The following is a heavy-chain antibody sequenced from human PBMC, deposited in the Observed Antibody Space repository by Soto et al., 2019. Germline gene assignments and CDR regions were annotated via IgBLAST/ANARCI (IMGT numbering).Heavy chain of an antibody. CDR2: ISGGGGST. D-gene: IGHD3-9*01. V-gene: IGHV3-23*01. J-gene: IGHJ4*02. Sequence: LRLSCAASGFSFAGYALTWVRLAPGKGLEWVASISGGGGSTYYADSVKGRFSISRDNSNRMVYLQMGSLTAGDTAVYYCAKTETFNGYYNAFDYWGQGTRVTVSS. CDR3: AKTETFNGYYNAFDY. CDR1: GFSFAGYA.